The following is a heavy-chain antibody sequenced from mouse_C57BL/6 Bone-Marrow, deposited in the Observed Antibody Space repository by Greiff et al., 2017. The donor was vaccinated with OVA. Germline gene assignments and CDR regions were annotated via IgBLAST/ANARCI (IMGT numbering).Heavy chain of an antibody. CDR2: IRLKSDNYAT. V-gene: IGHV6-3*01. D-gene: IGHD4-1*01. J-gene: IGHJ3*01. CDR1: GFTFSNYW. CDR3: TDPNWRFAY. Sequence: EVHLVESGGGLVQPGGSMKLSCVASGFTFSNYWMNWVRQSPEKGLEWVAQIRLKSDNYATHYAESVQGRFTISRDDSKRSVYLQMNNVRDEDTRIYYCTDPNWRFAYWGQGTLVTVSA.